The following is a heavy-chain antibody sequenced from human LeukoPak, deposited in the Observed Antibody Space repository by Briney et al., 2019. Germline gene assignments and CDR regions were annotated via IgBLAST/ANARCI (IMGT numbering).Heavy chain of an antibody. V-gene: IGHV3-23*01. CDR2: ITGSGGNT. D-gene: IGHD3-9*01. CDR3: AKWGDFDVLTGYYVPDF. Sequence: GGSLRLSCAASGFTLSSYAMSWVRQAPGKGLEWVSAITGSGGNTYYADSVKGRFTISRDNSKNTLYLQMNSLRDEDTAVYYCAKWGDFDVLTGYYVPDFWGQGTLVTVSS. CDR1: GFTLSSYA. J-gene: IGHJ4*02.